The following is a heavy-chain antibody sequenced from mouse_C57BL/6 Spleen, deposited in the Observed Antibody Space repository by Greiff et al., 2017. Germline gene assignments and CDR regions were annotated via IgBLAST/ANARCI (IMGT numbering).Heavy chain of an antibody. CDR2: IDPSDSYT. J-gene: IGHJ2*01. CDR3: AFDY. CDR1: GYTFTSYW. Sequence: VQLQQPGAELVRPGTSVKLSCKASGYTFTSYWMHWVKQRPGQGLEWIGVIDPSDSYTNYNQKFKGKATLTVDTSSSTDDMQLSSLTSEVSAFYDCAFDYWGQGTTLTVSS. V-gene: IGHV1-59*01.